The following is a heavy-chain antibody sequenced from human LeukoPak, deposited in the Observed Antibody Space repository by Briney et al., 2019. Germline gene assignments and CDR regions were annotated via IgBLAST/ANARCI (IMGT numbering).Heavy chain of an antibody. J-gene: IGHJ4*02. D-gene: IGHD3-3*01. CDR2: ISAYNGNT. CDR3: ARDSRSVLRFLEWLSV. V-gene: IGHV1-18*01. CDR1: GYTFTSYG. Sequence: ASVKVSCKASGYTFTSYGISWVRQAPGQGLEWMGWISAYNGNTNYAQKLQGRVTVTTDTSTSTAYMELRSLRSEDTAVYYCARDSRSVLRFLEWLSVWGQGTLVTVSS.